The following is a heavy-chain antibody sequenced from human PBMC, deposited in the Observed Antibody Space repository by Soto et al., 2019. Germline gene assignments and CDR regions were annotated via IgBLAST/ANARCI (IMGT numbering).Heavy chain of an antibody. J-gene: IGHJ4*02. V-gene: IGHV1-3*01. Sequence: ASVKVSCKASGYTFTSYAMHWVRQAPGQRLEWMGWINAGNGNTKYSQKFQGRVTITRDTSASTAYMELSSLRSEDTAVYYCARRIVVGNEIDYWGQGTLVTVSS. CDR3: ARRIVVGNEIDY. CDR2: INAGNGNT. D-gene: IGHD2-21*01. CDR1: GYTFTSYA.